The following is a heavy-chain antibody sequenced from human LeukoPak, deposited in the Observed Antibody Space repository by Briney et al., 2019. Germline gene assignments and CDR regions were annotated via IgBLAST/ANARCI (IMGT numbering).Heavy chain of an antibody. CDR1: GYSFTSYW. J-gene: IGHJ4*01. Sequence: GESLKISCQGSGYSFTSYWIGWVRQMPGKGLEWMGIIYPGDSDTRYSPSFQGQVTISADKSISTAYLQWSSLKASDTAMYYCARASSSWYLKYFDYWGQEPWSPSPQ. CDR3: ARASSSWYLKYFDY. V-gene: IGHV5-51*01. CDR2: IYPGDSDT. D-gene: IGHD6-13*01.